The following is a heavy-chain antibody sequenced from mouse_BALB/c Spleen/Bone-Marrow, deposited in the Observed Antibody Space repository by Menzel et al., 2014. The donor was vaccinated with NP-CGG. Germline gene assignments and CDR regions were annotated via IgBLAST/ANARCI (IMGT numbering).Heavy chain of an antibody. CDR3: ARAKRYGEMDY. Sequence: VQLQQSRAELARPGASVKLSCKASGYTFTSYWMQWVKQRPGQGLQWIGAFYPGDGDTRYTQRFKDKATLTADKSSSTAYMQLSSLASEDSAVYYCARAKRYGEMDYWGQGTSVTVSS. CDR1: GYTFTSYW. CDR2: FYPGDGDT. D-gene: IGHD2-14*01. J-gene: IGHJ4*01. V-gene: IGHV1-87*01.